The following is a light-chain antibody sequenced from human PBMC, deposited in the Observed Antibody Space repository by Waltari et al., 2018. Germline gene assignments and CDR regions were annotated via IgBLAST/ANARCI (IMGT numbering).Light chain of an antibody. CDR3: QQTYITPIS. J-gene: IGKJ4*01. Sequence: DIQMTQSPSSLSASVGDRVTIPCRASQYIGDFLHWYQHRPGRAPKPLIFTASNLQIGVPSRFSGSGSGTDFTLTITSLQPEDFATYYCQQTYITPISFGGGTKVQIK. V-gene: IGKV1-39*01. CDR2: TAS. CDR1: QYIGDF.